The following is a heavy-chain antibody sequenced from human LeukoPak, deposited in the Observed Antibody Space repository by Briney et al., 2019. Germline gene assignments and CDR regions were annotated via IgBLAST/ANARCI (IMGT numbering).Heavy chain of an antibody. V-gene: IGHV1-69*05. Sequence: ASVKVSCKASGGTFSSYAISWVRQAPGQGLEWMGRIIAIFGTANYAQKFQGRVTITTDESTSTAYMELSSLRSEDTAVYYCARGPYYYDSSGQEVYFQHWGQGTLVTVSS. CDR2: IIAIFGTA. D-gene: IGHD3-22*01. CDR1: GGTFSSYA. CDR3: ARGPYYYDSSGQEVYFQH. J-gene: IGHJ1*01.